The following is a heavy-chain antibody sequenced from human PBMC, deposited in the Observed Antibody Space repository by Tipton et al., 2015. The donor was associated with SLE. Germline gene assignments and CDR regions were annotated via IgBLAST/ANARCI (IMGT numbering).Heavy chain of an antibody. CDR1: GAAISAYY. CDR3: ARTLDALDI. CDR2: AYTTGSP. J-gene: IGHJ3*02. Sequence: TLSLTCSVSGAAISAYYWSWIRQPAGKGLEWIGRAYTTGSPYYNPSLESRVAISMDTSKNQFSLKLTAVTAADTAVYYCARTLDALDIWGQGTMVTVSS. V-gene: IGHV4-4*07.